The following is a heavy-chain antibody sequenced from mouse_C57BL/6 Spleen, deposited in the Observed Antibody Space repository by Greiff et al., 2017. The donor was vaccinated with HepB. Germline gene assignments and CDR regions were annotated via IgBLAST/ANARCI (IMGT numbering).Heavy chain of an antibody. CDR3: ARPYSNYVSFDY. CDR1: GYTFTSYW. CDR2: IHPNSGST. V-gene: IGHV1-64*01. Sequence: QVQLKQPGAELVKPGASVKLSCKASGYTFTSYWMHWVKQRPGQGLEWIGMIHPNSGSTNYNEKFKSKATLTVDKSSSTAYMQLSSLTSEDSAVYYCARPYSNYVSFDYWGQGTTLTVSS. J-gene: IGHJ2*01. D-gene: IGHD2-5*01.